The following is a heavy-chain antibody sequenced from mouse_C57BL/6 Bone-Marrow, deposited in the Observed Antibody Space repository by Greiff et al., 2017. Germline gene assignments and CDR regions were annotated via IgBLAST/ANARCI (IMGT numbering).Heavy chain of an antibody. V-gene: IGHV5-12*01. Sequence: EVKLMESGGGLVQPGGSLKLSCAASGFTFSDYYMYWVRQTPEKRLEWVAYISNGGGSTYYPDTVKGRFTISRDNAKNTLYLQMSRLKSEDTAMYYCARHYYDCDGGGYAMDYWGQGTSVTVSS. CDR2: ISNGGGST. CDR1: GFTFSDYY. J-gene: IGHJ4*01. D-gene: IGHD2-4*01. CDR3: ARHYYDCDGGGYAMDY.